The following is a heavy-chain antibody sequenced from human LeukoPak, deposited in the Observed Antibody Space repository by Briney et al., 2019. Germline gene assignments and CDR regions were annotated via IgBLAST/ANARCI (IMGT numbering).Heavy chain of an antibody. D-gene: IGHD1-26*01. CDR3: ARFSGSYFDY. CDR2: MSFSGST. V-gene: IGHV4-39*01. J-gene: IGHJ4*03. CDR1: GGSISSSGYF. Sequence: PSETLSLTCTVSGGSISSSGYFWGWIRQPPGKGLKWIGSMSFSGSTYYSPSLKSRVTISVDKSKNQFSLNLSSVTAADTAVYYSARFSGSYFDYWGQGTLVTASS.